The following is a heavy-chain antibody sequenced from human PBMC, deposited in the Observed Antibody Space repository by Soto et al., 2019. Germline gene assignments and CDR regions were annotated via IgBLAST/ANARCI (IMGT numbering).Heavy chain of an antibody. D-gene: IGHD6-19*01. CDR2: IHYSGSTRGST. J-gene: IGHJ4*02. CDR1: AGSVGIYY. V-gene: IGHV4-59*02. Sequence: SEIMALTSPVSAGSVGIYYWRWHLQPPGKGLEWIGYIHYSGSTRGSTNYNPSLKSRVTISVDTSKNQFSLNLRSVTAADTAVYYCASARYSTGHFDFWGQGTLVTVSS. CDR3: ASARYSTGHFDF.